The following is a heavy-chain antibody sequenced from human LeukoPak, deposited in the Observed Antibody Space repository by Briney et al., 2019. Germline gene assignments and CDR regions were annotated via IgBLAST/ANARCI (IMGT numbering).Heavy chain of an antibody. CDR3: ARLTSINLFDY. V-gene: IGHV5-51*01. CDR2: FYPGGSDT. D-gene: IGHD1-14*01. J-gene: IGHJ4*02. Sequence: GESLKIPCKGSGYSFTSYWIGWVRQMPGKGLGGMGIFYPGGSDTRYRPPFQGQVTISADKSISTAYLQWSSLKASDTAMYYCARLTSINLFDYWGQGTLVTVSS. CDR1: GYSFTSYW.